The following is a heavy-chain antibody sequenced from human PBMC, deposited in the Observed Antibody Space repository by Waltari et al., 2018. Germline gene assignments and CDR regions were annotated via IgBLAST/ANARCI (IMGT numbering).Heavy chain of an antibody. CDR3: AREGLVSGGMDV. V-gene: IGHV4-61*02. J-gene: IGHJ6*02. CDR1: GGSISSGSYY. CDR2: IYTSGST. Sequence: QVQLQESGPGLVKPSQTLSLTCTVSGGSISSGSYYWSWIRQPAGKGLEWIGRIYTSGSTNYNPSLKSRFTISVDTSKNQFSLKLSSVTAADTAVYYCAREGLVSGGMDVWGQGTTVTVSS. D-gene: IGHD6-19*01.